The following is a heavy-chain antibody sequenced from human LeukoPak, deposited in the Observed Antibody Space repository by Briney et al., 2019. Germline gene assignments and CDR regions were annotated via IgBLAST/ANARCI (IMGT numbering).Heavy chain of an antibody. J-gene: IGHJ3*02. CDR3: ASNHAYDYVWGSYRYRSGAFDI. CDR1: GGSISSGGYY. D-gene: IGHD3-16*02. CDR2: INHSGST. V-gene: IGHV4-31*03. Sequence: SQTLSLTCTVSGGSISSGGYYWSWIRQHPGKGLEWIGEINHSGSTNYNPSLKSRVTISVDTSKNQFSLKLSSVTAADTAVYYCASNHAYDYVWGSYRYRSGAFDIWGQGTMVTVSS.